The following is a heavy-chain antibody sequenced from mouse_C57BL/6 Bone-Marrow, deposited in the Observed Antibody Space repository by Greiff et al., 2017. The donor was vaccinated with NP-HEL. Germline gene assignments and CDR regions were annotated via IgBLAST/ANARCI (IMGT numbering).Heavy chain of an antibody. CDR3: ARWGGRGKPYAMDY. CDR1: GYTFTSYW. CDR2: INPSSGYT. J-gene: IGHJ4*01. Sequence: VKLQESGAELAKPGASVKLSCKASGYTFTSYWMHWVKQRPGQGLEWIGYINPSSGYTKYNQKFKDKATLTAAKSSSTAYMQLSSLTYEDSAVYYCARWGGRGKPYAMDYWGQGTSVTVSS. V-gene: IGHV1-7*01. D-gene: IGHD2-1*01.